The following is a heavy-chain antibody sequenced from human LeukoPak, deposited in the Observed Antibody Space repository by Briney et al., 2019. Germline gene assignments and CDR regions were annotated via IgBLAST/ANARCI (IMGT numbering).Heavy chain of an antibody. Sequence: SETLSLTCTVSGGSISSGDYYWSWIRQPPGKGLEWIGYIYYSGSTYYNPSLKSRVTISVDTSKNQFSLKLSSVTAADTAVYYCASSIFGVVNFGYWGPGTLVTVSS. CDR2: IYYSGST. D-gene: IGHD3-3*01. CDR1: GGSISSGDYY. J-gene: IGHJ4*02. CDR3: ASSIFGVVNFGY. V-gene: IGHV4-30-4*08.